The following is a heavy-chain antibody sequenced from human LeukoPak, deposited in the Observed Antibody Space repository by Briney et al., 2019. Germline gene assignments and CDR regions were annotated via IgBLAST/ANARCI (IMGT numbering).Heavy chain of an antibody. CDR1: GFTFSSYS. CDR3: AKDGGSYTGYFDY. CDR2: ISRSGGIT. V-gene: IGHV3-23*01. J-gene: IGHJ4*02. Sequence: GGSLRLSCAASGFTFSSYSMNWVRQAPGKGLEWVSAISRSGGITYYADSVKGRFTIPRDNSKNTLYLQMNSLRADDTAVYYCAKDGGSYTGYFDYWGQGTLVTVSS. D-gene: IGHD1-26*01.